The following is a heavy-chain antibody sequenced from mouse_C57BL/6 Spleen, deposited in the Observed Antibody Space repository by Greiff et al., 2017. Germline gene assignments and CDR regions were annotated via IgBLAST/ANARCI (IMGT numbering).Heavy chain of an antibody. CDR2: IDPNSGGT. V-gene: IGHV1-72*01. CDR3: ARGYYGSSPAWFAY. D-gene: IGHD1-1*01. CDR1: GYTFTSYW. J-gene: IGHJ3*01. Sequence: VQLQQPGAELVKPGASVKLSCKASGYTFTSYWMHWVKQRPGRGLGWIGRIDPNSGGTKYNEKFKSKATLTVDKPSSTAYMQLSSLTSEDSAVYYCARGYYGSSPAWFAYWGQGTLVTVSA.